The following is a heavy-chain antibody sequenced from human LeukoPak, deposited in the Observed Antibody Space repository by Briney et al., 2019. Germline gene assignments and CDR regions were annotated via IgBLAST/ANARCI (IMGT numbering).Heavy chain of an antibody. Sequence: GRSLRLSCATSGFTFSRYAMHWVRQAPGKGLEWLTDIWYDGSNKYYTDSVKGRFTISRDNSKNTLYLQMSSLRAEDTAVYYCARDSNSYGSGATIDYWGQGTLATVSS. CDR3: ARDSNSYGSGATIDY. V-gene: IGHV3-33*08. D-gene: IGHD3-10*01. CDR1: GFTFSRYA. CDR2: IWYDGSNK. J-gene: IGHJ4*02.